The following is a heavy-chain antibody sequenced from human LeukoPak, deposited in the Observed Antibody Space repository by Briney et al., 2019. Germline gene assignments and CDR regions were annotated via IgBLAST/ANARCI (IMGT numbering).Heavy chain of an antibody. CDR1: GFTFSSYW. Sequence: PGGSLRLSCAASGFTFSSYWMHWVRQAPGKGLVWVSRINSDGSSTSYADSVKGRFTISRDNAKNTLYLQMNSLRAEDTAVYYCARARAYGSGSYPFDYWGQGTLVTVSS. V-gene: IGHV3-74*01. CDR3: ARARAYGSGSYPFDY. D-gene: IGHD3-10*01. J-gene: IGHJ4*02. CDR2: INSDGSST.